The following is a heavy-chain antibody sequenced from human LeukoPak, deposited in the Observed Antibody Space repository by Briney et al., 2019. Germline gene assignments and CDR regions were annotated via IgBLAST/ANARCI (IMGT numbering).Heavy chain of an antibody. V-gene: IGHV3-23*01. CDR1: GFTVTDYA. D-gene: IGHD1-1*01. J-gene: IGHJ4*02. Sequence: PGGSLRLSCAASGFTVTDYAMTWIRQSPGKGLEWVSSMSDIGPNTYYADSVKGRFTISRDTSKNTLFLQMNSLRAEDTALYYCAKDMYWNDGLFDYWGQGTLVTVSS. CDR2: MSDIGPNT. CDR3: AKDMYWNDGLFDY.